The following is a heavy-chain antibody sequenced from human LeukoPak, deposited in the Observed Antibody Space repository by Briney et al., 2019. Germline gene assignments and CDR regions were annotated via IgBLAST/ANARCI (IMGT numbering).Heavy chain of an antibody. CDR2: ISWNSGSI. D-gene: IGHD4-23*01. CDR3: AMANSHGDPLDY. J-gene: IGHJ4*02. Sequence: GGSLRLSCAGSGFIFNNYAMHWVRQAPGKGLEWVSGISWNSGSIGYADSVKGRFTISRDNAKNSLYLQMNSLRAEDTALYYCAMANSHGDPLDYWGQGTLVTVSS. V-gene: IGHV3-9*01. CDR1: GFIFNNYA.